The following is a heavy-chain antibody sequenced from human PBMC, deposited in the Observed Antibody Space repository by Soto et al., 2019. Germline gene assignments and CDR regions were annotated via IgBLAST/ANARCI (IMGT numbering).Heavy chain of an antibody. J-gene: IGHJ5*02. D-gene: IGHD3-3*01. V-gene: IGHV4-59*01. CDR3: VRVKDGFWSGYRYNWFDP. CDR1: GGSISSYY. Sequence: SETLSLTCTVSGGSISSYYWSWIRQPPGKGLEWIGYIYYSGSTNYNPSLKSRVTISVDTSKNQFSLKLSSVTAADTAVYYCVRVKDGFWSGYRYNWFDPWGQGTLVTVSS. CDR2: IYYSGST.